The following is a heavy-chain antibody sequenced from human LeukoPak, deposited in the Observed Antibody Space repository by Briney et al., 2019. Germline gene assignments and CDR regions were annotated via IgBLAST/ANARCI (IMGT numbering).Heavy chain of an antibody. Sequence: ASVKVSCKASGGTFSSYAISWVRQAPGQGREWMGRIIPIFGTANYAQKFQGRVTITTDESTSTAYMDLSSLRSEDTAVYYCARVVPAATSTWYFDYWGQGTLVSVSS. J-gene: IGHJ4*02. V-gene: IGHV1-69*05. CDR2: IIPIFGTA. D-gene: IGHD2-2*01. CDR1: GGTFSSYA. CDR3: ARVVPAATSTWYFDY.